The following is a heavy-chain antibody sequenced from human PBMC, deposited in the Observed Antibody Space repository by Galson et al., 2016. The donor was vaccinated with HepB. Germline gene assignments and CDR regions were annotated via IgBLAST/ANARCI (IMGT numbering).Heavy chain of an antibody. CDR1: GFSLSTSGVG. CDR2: IYWDDDQ. J-gene: IGHJ3*02. Sequence: PALVKPTQTLTLTCTFSGFSLSTSGVGVGWIRQPPGKALEWLALIYWDDDQHYSPSLKSRLTITKDTSKNQVVLTMTNMAPVETATYYLAYRSPGSYYIDAFDIWGQGTMVTVSS. CDR3: AYRSPGSYYIDAFDI. V-gene: IGHV2-5*02. D-gene: IGHD3-10*01.